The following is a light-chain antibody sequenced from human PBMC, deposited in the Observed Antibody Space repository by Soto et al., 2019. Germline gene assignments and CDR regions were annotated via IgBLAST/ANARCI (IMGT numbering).Light chain of an antibody. Sequence: QSALTQPASLSGSPGQSITISCTGTSSDVGGYNYVSWYQQHPGKAPKLMIYDVSNRPSGVSNRFSGSKSGNTASLTISGLQAEDEAYYYCSSFTSSSTVVFGGGTQLTVL. CDR3: SSFTSSSTVV. V-gene: IGLV2-14*01. CDR2: DVS. J-gene: IGLJ2*01. CDR1: SSDVGGYNY.